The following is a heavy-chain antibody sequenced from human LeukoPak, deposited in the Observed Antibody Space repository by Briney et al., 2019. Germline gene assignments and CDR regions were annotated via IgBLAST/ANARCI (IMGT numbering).Heavy chain of an antibody. V-gene: IGHV3-30*04. J-gene: IGHJ5*02. CDR3: AKEVKAATNWFDP. D-gene: IGHD6-25*01. CDR1: GFTFSNYA. Sequence: GRSLRLSCAASGFTFSNYAMHWVRQAPGKGLEWVAVILYDGSNEYYADSVKGRFTISRDNSKNTLYLQMNSLRAEDTAVYFCAKEVKAATNWFDPWGQGTLVTVSS. CDR2: ILYDGSNE.